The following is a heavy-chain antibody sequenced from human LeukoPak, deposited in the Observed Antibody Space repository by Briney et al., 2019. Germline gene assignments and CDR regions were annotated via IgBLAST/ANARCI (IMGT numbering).Heavy chain of an antibody. CDR1: GGTFSSYA. J-gene: IGHJ1*01. CDR3: ARGPPHGYFQH. Sequence: SVTVSCTASGGTFSSYAISWVRQAPGQGLEWMGGIIPIFGTANYAQKFQGRVTITTDESTSTAYMELSSLRSEDTAVYYCARGPPHGYFQHWGQGTLVTVSS. CDR2: IIPIFGTA. V-gene: IGHV1-69*05.